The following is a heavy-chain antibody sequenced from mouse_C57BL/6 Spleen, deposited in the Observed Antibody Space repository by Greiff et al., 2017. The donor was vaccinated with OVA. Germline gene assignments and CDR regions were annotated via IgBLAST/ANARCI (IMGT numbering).Heavy chain of an antibody. CDR3: ARDYYGSRGWYFDV. Sequence: EVKVVESGPGMVKPSQSLSLTCTVTGYSITSGYDWHWIRHFPGNKLEWMGYISYSGSTNYNPSLKSRISITHDTSKNHFFLKLNSVTTEDTATYYCARDYYGSRGWYFDVWGTGTTVTVSS. D-gene: IGHD1-1*01. V-gene: IGHV3-1*01. CDR2: ISYSGST. CDR1: GYSITSGYD. J-gene: IGHJ1*03.